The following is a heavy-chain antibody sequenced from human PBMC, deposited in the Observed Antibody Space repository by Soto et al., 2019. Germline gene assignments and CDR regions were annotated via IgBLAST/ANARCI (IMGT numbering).Heavy chain of an antibody. V-gene: IGHV5-51*01. CDR1: GYRFTNYW. Sequence: GESLKIFCKISGYRFTNYWIGWVRQMPGKGLEWMGIIYPSDSDTKYSPSFEGQVTISADKSISTAYLQWSNLKASDSAMYYCAGADYDVLTGYYRYFDSWGQGTLVTVSS. J-gene: IGHJ4*02. CDR3: AGADYDVLTGYYRYFDS. CDR2: IYPSDSDT. D-gene: IGHD3-9*01.